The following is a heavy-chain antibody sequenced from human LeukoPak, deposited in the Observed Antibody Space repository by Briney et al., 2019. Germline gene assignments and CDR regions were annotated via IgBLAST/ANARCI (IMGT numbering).Heavy chain of an antibody. CDR2: IKQDGSEK. V-gene: IGHV3-7*01. CDR1: GFPFSCYW. D-gene: IGHD4-17*01. CDR3: ARPRNAVPSYDAFDI. J-gene: IGHJ3*02. Sequence: GSLRLPCAAPGFPFSCYWMSWVRQAPGKGLEWVANIKQDGSEKYFMASVKGRFTISRDNAKNSLYLQMNSLRADDTAVYYCARPRNAVPSYDAFDIWGQGTMVTVSS.